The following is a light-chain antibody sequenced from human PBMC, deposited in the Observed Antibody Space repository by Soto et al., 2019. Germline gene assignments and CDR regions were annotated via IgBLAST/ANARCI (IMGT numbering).Light chain of an antibody. CDR2: GAS. Sequence: AIQMTQSPSSLSVSIGDRVTITCRASQDIKNYLGWYQQKPGKAPNLLIYGASSLNTGLPSRFSGSGSGTDLTLTISSLEPEDFATYYCLQDDTSHWTFGQGTKVEIK. CDR3: LQDDTSHWT. J-gene: IGKJ1*01. CDR1: QDIKNY. V-gene: IGKV1-6*01.